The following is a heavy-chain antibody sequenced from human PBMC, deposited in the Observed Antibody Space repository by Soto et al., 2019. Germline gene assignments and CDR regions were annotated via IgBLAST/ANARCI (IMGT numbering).Heavy chain of an antibody. CDR2: VSFDSNYI. V-gene: IGHV3-21*01. D-gene: IGHD6-13*01. Sequence: PGGSLRLSCAASGFTFSSYSMNWVRQAPGKGLEWVSLVSFDSNYIYYADSVKGRFTISRDNAKNSVYLQMNSLRAEDTAVYYCARERGWQLYFDYWGQGXLVTVYS. CDR3: ARERGWQLYFDY. CDR1: GFTFSSYS. J-gene: IGHJ4*02.